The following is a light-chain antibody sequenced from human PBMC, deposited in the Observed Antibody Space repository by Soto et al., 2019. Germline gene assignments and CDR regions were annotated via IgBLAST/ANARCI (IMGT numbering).Light chain of an antibody. Sequence: QSALTQPASVSGSPGQSITISCTGTSSDIGNYKYVSWYQQHPGKAPKLMIYEVSNRPSGVSNRFSGSKSGNTASLTISGLQAEDEAYYHCQSYDSSVSGVVFGGGTKLTVL. CDR2: EVS. CDR1: SSDIGNYKY. V-gene: IGLV2-14*01. CDR3: QSYDSSVSGVV. J-gene: IGLJ2*01.